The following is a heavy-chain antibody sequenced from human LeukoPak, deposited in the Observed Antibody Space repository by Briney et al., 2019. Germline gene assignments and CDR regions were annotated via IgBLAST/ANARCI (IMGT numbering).Heavy chain of an antibody. CDR2: ISSSGSTI. J-gene: IGHJ4*02. Sequence: PGGSLRLSCAVSGFSFSGYSMNWVRQAPGKGLEWVSYISSSGSTIYYADSVKGRFTISRDNAQNSLYLQMNSLRDEDTAVYYCARGRYTSGTSCYLDYWGQGTLVTVSS. CDR3: ARGRYTSGTSCYLDY. D-gene: IGHD2-2*01. V-gene: IGHV3-48*02. CDR1: GFSFSGYS.